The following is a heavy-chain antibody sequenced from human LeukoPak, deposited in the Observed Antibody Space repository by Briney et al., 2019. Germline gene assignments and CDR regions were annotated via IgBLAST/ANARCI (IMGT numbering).Heavy chain of an antibody. CDR3: ARVNYYDSSGYYNYFDY. Sequence: SETLSLTCAVYGGSFSGYYWSWIRQPPGKGLEWIGEINRSGSTNYNPSLKSRVTISVDTSKNQFSLKLSSVTAADTAVYYCARVNYYDSSGYYNYFDYWGQGTLVTVSS. CDR1: GGSFSGYY. J-gene: IGHJ4*02. CDR2: INRSGST. V-gene: IGHV4-34*01. D-gene: IGHD3-22*01.